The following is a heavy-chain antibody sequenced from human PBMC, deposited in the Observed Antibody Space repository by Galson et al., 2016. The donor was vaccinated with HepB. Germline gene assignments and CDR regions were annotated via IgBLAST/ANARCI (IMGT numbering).Heavy chain of an antibody. V-gene: IGHV5-51*01. CDR2: IYPAASDT. D-gene: IGHD1-1*01. CDR3: AVTPTTPRTQSLNWYYGLYV. J-gene: IGHJ6*02. CDR1: GYKFTGKW. Sequence: QSGAAVKKPGESLKISCKGSGYKFTGKWIGWVRQMPGKALEWMGIIYPAASDTRYSPSFQGQDTISADKSSSTAYLQCNSLKASDTAMYYCAVTPTTPRTQSLNWYYGLYVWGQGTTVTISS.